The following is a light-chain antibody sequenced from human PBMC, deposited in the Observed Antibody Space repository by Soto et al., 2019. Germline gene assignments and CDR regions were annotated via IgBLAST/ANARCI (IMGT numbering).Light chain of an antibody. J-gene: IGKJ3*01. CDR2: GVS. CDR3: QKYNSAPFT. Sequence: DIQMTQSPSSLSASVGYRVTITCRASQDIINFLVWFQQKPGKVPNLLIYGVSTWQSGVPSQFSGSGSGTDFTLPISRLQPEDVATYFCQKYNSAPFTFGPGTTVAI. CDR1: QDIINF. V-gene: IGKV1-27*01.